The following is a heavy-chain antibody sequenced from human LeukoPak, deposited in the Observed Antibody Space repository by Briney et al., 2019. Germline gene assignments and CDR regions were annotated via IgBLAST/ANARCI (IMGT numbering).Heavy chain of an antibody. D-gene: IGHD6-13*01. Sequence: PGGSLRLSCAASGFTFSDYYMSWIRQAPGKGLEWVSYISSSGSTIYYADSVKGRFTISRDNSKNTLYLQMNSLRAEDTAVYYCARGSLAAAGLNAFDIWGQGTMVTVSS. CDR2: ISSSGSTI. CDR3: ARGSLAAAGLNAFDI. J-gene: IGHJ3*02. CDR1: GFTFSDYY. V-gene: IGHV3-11*04.